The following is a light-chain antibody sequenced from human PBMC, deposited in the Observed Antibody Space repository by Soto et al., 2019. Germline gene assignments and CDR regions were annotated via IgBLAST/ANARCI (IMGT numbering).Light chain of an antibody. CDR2: DVS. J-gene: IGLJ2*01. CDR3: SSYTISNTLV. V-gene: IGLV2-14*01. Sequence: QSALTQPASVSGSPGQSITISCTGTSSDVGGYSYVSWYQQHPGKAPKLMIYDVSNRPSGVSNRFSGSKSGNMASLTISGLQAEDEADYYCSSYTISNTLVFGGGTKLTVL. CDR1: SSDVGGYSY.